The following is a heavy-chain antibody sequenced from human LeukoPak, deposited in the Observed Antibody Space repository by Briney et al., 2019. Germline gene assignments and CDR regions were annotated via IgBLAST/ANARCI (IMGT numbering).Heavy chain of an antibody. D-gene: IGHD5-24*01. J-gene: IGHJ4*03. CDR2: INPNSGGS. CDR1: GYTFTGSY. V-gene: IGHV1-2*02. Sequence: ASVKVSCKASGYTFTGSYMHWVRQAPGQGLEWMGWINPNSGGSNCAQKFQGRVTMTRDTSNSTAYMELTSLRSDDTAVYYCARVGHGYNYGRFFWGQGTLVTVSS. CDR3: ARVGHGYNYGRFF.